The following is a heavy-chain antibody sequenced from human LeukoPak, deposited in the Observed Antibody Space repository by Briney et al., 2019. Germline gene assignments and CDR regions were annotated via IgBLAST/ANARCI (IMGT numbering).Heavy chain of an antibody. J-gene: IGHJ4*02. CDR2: IRYDGSNK. V-gene: IGHV3-30*02. Sequence: PGGSLRLSCAASGFTFSSYGMHWVRQAPGKGLEWVAFIRYDGSNKYYADSVKGRFTISRDNSKNTLYLQMNSLRAEDTAVYYCARDYYDSSGYYYVLDYWGQGTLVTVSS. CDR1: GFTFSSYG. D-gene: IGHD3-22*01. CDR3: ARDYYDSSGYYYVLDY.